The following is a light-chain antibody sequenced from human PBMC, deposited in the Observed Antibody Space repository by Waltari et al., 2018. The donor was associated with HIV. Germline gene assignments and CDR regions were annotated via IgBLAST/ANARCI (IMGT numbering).Light chain of an antibody. Sequence: QSVLMQPPSVSGAPGQRVSISCTGSSSNLGAGFDAQWYQQLPGAAPRLLIYANNNRPAGVPGRFSGSRSGTSASLAITGLQADDEADYYCQSFDSGLTAVVFGGGTKLTVL. CDR3: QSFDSGLTAVV. CDR2: ANN. J-gene: IGLJ2*01. V-gene: IGLV1-40*01. CDR1: SSNLGAGFD.